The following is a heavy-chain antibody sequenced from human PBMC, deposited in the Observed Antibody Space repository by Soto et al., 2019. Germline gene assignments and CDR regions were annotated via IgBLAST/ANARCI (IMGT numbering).Heavy chain of an antibody. CDR1: GDTFSSYA. D-gene: IGHD3-22*01. J-gene: IGHJ4*02. CDR2: IIPMFGTA. Sequence: SVKVSCKDSGDTFSSYAINWVRQAPGQGLEWMGGIIPMFGTANYAQKFKGRVTITAGESTSTVYMELSSLRSEDTAVYYCARACPAHYYDSSGYYSPLDYWGQGTLVTVSS. CDR3: ARACPAHYYDSSGYYSPLDY. V-gene: IGHV1-69*13.